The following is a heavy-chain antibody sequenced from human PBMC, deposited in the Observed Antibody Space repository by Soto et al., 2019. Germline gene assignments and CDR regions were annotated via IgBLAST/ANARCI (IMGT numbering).Heavy chain of an antibody. J-gene: IGHJ6*02. V-gene: IGHV3-23*01. Sequence: WGSLRLSCAASGFTFSSHAISWVRQAPGKGLEWVSSISGTGISTFYADSVKGRFTISRDNSKNTLYLQMNSLRVDDTAIYYFPETRDRYYYTGMDIWGQGTRVTAP. CDR3: PETRDRYYYTGMDI. CDR2: ISGTGIST. D-gene: IGHD4-17*01. CDR1: GFTFSSHA.